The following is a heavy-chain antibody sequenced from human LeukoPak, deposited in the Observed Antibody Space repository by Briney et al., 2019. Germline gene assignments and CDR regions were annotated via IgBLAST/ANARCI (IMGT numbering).Heavy chain of an antibody. Sequence: GASVKVSCKASGYTFTSYYMHWVQQAPGQGLEWMGIINPSGGSTSYAQKFQGRVTMTRDTSTSTVYMELSSLRSEDTAVYYCARGGGAGIAVADTSGAFDIWGQGTMVTVSS. CDR2: INPSGGST. CDR3: ARGGGAGIAVADTSGAFDI. V-gene: IGHV1-46*01. CDR1: GYTFTSYY. J-gene: IGHJ3*02. D-gene: IGHD6-19*01.